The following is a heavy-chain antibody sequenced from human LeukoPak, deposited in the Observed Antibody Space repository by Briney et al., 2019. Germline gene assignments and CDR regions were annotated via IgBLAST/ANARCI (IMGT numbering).Heavy chain of an antibody. V-gene: IGHV4-59*01. CDR2: IYYSGST. CDR1: GGSISSYY. CDR3: ARIGITGTTHWFDP. D-gene: IGHD1-20*01. Sequence: SETLSLTCTVSGGSISSYYWSWIRQPPGKGLEWIGYIYYSGSTNYNPSLKSRVTISVDTSKNQFSLKLSSVTAADTAVYYCARIGITGTTHWFDPWGQGTLDTVSS. J-gene: IGHJ5*02.